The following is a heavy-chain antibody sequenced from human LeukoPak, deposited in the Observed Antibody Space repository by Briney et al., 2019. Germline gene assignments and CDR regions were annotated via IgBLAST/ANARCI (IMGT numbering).Heavy chain of an antibody. Sequence: GGSLRLSCAASGFTFSSYAMSWVRQAPGKGLEWVSAISGSGGSTYYADSVKGRFTISRDNSKNTLYLQMNSLRAEDAAVYYCAKIYYYDRSHYYYFDYWGQGTLVTVSS. CDR3: AKIYYYDRSHYYYFDY. D-gene: IGHD3-22*01. J-gene: IGHJ4*02. CDR2: ISGSGGST. V-gene: IGHV3-23*01. CDR1: GFTFSSYA.